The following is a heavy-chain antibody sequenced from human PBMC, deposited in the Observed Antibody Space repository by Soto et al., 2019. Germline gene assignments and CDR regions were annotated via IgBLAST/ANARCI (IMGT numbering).Heavy chain of an antibody. D-gene: IGHD3-22*01. CDR2: VDPSDSQT. Sequence: GESLKISCKGSGYSFAGYWITWVRQKPGKGLEWMGRVDPSDSQTYYSPSFRGHVTISVTKSITTVFLQWSSLRASDTAMYYCARQIYDSDTGPNFQYYFDSWGKGTPVTVAS. CDR3: ARQIYDSDTGPNFQYYFDS. CDR1: GYSFAGYW. J-gene: IGHJ4*02. V-gene: IGHV5-10-1*01.